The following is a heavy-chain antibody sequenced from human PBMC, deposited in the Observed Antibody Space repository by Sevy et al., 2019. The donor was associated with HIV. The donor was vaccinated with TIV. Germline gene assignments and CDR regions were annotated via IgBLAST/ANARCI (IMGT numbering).Heavy chain of an antibody. Sequence: ASVKVSCKASGYTFTSYDINWVRQATGQGLEWMGWMNPNSGNTGYAQKFQGRVNMTRNTSRSTAYMELISLRSVDTAVYYCARAGYSSGWYATYYYYYGMDVWGQGTTVTVSS. CDR2: MNPNSGNT. CDR1: GYTFTSYD. CDR3: ARAGYSSGWYATYYYYYGMDV. V-gene: IGHV1-8*01. J-gene: IGHJ6*02. D-gene: IGHD6-19*01.